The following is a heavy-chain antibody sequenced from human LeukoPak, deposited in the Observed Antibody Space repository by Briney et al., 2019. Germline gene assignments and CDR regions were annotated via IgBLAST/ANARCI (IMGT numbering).Heavy chain of an antibody. V-gene: IGHV3-7*05. Sequence: GGSLRLSCAGSGFIFSTYWMSWVRLAPGKGLEWVANINQDGSEKFYVDSVKGRFTIFRDNAKNSLYVQMNSLRAEDTAVYYCVRGFDGYYGFDLWGQGTMVTVSS. D-gene: IGHD5-24*01. CDR2: INQDGSEK. CDR3: VRGFDGYYGFDL. CDR1: GFIFSTYW. J-gene: IGHJ3*01.